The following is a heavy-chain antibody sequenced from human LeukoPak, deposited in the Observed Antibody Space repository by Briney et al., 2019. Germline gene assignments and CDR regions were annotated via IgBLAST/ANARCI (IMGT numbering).Heavy chain of an antibody. CDR3: TKDDSPEY. CDR1: GFTFSSYT. D-gene: IGHD1-14*01. V-gene: IGHV3-49*04. J-gene: IGHJ4*02. Sequence: PGGSLRLSCAASGFTFSSYTMNWVRQAPGKGFDWVGFIRSKTYDMTTEYATSVKGRFTISRDDSKSIAYLQLNSLRAEDTGMYYCTKDDSPEYWGQGTLVTVSS. CDR2: IRSKTYDMTT.